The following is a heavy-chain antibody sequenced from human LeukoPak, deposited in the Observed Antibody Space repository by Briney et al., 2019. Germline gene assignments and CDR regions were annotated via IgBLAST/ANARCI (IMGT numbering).Heavy chain of an antibody. CDR1: GYILTDYF. J-gene: IGHJ4*02. D-gene: IGHD5-24*01. CDR3: VRDGDGRINFDY. CDR2: MNPHSGAT. Sequence: ASGKVSCKASGYILTDYFMHWVRQVPGQGLEWMGWMNPHSGATNYAQKFQGRITMTRDTSITTDYMELSRLTPDDTAIYYCVRDGDGRINFDYWGQGTLVTVSS. V-gene: IGHV1-2*02.